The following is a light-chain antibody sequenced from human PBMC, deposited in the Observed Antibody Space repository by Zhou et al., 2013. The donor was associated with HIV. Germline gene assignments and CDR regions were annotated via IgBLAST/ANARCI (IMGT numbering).Light chain of an antibody. CDR2: DAS. CDR3: QQRSNWPIFT. V-gene: IGKV3-11*01. Sequence: ETVMTQSPATLSVSPGERATLSCRASQSVSSYLAWYQQKPGQAPRLLIYDASNRATGIPARFSGSGSGTDFTLTISSLEPEDFAVYYCQQRSNWPIFTFGPGAKVDIK. J-gene: IGKJ3*01. CDR1: QSVSSY.